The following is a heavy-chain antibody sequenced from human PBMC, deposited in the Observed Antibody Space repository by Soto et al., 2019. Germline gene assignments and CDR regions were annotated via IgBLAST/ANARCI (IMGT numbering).Heavy chain of an antibody. D-gene: IGHD6-19*01. V-gene: IGHV1-18*01. J-gene: IGHJ4*02. Sequence: QVQLVQSGAEVKKPGASVKVSCKASGYTFSNYAISWVRQAPGQGLEWMGWISGYNGNTNYAEKLQGRVTMTTDTSTSPAYRGRRSRRAGDRAVYYWAGATPYSRGWGGGYWGQGTLVTVSS. CDR2: ISGYNGNT. CDR3: AGATPYSRGWGGGY. CDR1: GYTFSNYA.